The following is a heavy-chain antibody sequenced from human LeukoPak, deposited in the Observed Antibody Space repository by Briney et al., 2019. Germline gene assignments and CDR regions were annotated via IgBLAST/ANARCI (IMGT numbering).Heavy chain of an antibody. D-gene: IGHD2-21*02. CDR3: ARDSDWAFDN. Sequence: GSLRLSCAASGFTFSSYVMSWVRQAPGKGLEWVSYINHNAETIYYADSVKGRFTISRDNAKNVLYLQMNRLRDGDTAVYYCARDSDWAFDNWGQGTLVTVSS. CDR1: GFTFSSYV. V-gene: IGHV3-48*02. J-gene: IGHJ4*02. CDR2: INHNAETI.